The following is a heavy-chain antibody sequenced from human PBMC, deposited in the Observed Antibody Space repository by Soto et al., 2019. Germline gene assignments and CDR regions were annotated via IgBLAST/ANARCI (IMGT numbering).Heavy chain of an antibody. J-gene: IGHJ4*02. CDR1: GGSISSYD. Sequence: SETLSLTCTVSGGSISSYDWSWIRQHPGKGLEWIGYISHSGSTYYTPSLKSRVIISADTSKNQFSLNLTSVTAADTAVYYCAREYTYGSNFFDCWGQGALVTVSS. CDR2: ISHSGST. V-gene: IGHV4-59*06. D-gene: IGHD5-18*01. CDR3: AREYTYGSNFFDC.